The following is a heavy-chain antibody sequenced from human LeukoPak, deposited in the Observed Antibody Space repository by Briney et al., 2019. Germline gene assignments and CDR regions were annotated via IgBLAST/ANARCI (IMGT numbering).Heavy chain of an antibody. D-gene: IGHD2-2*01. J-gene: IGHJ6*02. CDR3: ARVDCSSTSCYYGSYYGMDV. CDR2: IYYSGNT. V-gene: IGHV4-59*01. Sequence: SETLSLTCAVYGGSFSGYYWSWIRQPPGKGLEWIGNIYYSGNTNYNPSLKSRVTISLDTSKNQFSLKLSSVTAADTAVYYCARVDCSSTSCYYGSYYGMDVWGQGTTVTVSS. CDR1: GGSFSGYY.